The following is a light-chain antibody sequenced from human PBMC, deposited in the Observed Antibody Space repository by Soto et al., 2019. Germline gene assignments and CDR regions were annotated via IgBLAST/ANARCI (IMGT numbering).Light chain of an antibody. Sequence: EIVLTQSPGTLSLSPGERATLSCRASQSVRSNYLAWSQQQPGQAPRLLIFGASSRATGIPDRFSGSGSGTDFTLTISRLETEDSAVYICHQYGYGADAFGQGTKLEIK. J-gene: IGKJ2*01. CDR3: HQYGYGADA. V-gene: IGKV3-20*01. CDR1: QSVRSNY. CDR2: GAS.